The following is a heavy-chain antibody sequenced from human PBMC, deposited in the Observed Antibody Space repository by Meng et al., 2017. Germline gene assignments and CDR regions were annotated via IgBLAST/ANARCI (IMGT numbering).Heavy chain of an antibody. V-gene: IGHV1-2*06. J-gene: IGHJ4*02. CDR3: ATDRYCSGGSCYRVRYFDY. Sequence: ASVKVSCKASGYTFTGYYMHWVRQAPGQGLEWMGRINPNSGGTNYAQKFQGRVTMTRDTSISTAYMELSSLRSEDTAVYYCATDRYCSGGSCYRVRYFDYWGQGTLVTVSS. CDR1: GYTFTGYY. CDR2: INPNSGGT. D-gene: IGHD2-15*01.